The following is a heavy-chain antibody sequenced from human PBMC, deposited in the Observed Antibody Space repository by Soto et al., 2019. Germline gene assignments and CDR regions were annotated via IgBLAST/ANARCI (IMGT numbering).Heavy chain of an antibody. D-gene: IGHD1-7*01. Sequence: GSLRLSCAASGLTVSSNYMSWVRQAPGKGLEWVSVIYSGGSTYYADSVKGRFTISRDNSKNTLYLQMNSLRAEDTAVYYCAMYLIGTNMDVWGKGTTVTVSS. CDR2: IYSGGST. CDR3: AMYLIGTNMDV. J-gene: IGHJ6*03. V-gene: IGHV3-66*01. CDR1: GLTVSSNY.